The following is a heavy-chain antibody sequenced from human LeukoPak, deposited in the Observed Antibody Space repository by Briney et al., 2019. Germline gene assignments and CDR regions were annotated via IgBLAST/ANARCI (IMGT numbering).Heavy chain of an antibody. J-gene: IGHJ3*02. Sequence: GGSLRLSCAASGFTFSSYSMNWVRQAPGKGLEWVSSISSSSSYIYYADSVKGRFTISRDNAKNSLYLQVNSLRAEDTAVYYCASLRGDADYGDPDAFDIWGQGTMVTVSS. CDR3: ASLRGDADYGDPDAFDI. V-gene: IGHV3-21*01. CDR2: ISSSSSYI. D-gene: IGHD4-17*01. CDR1: GFTFSSYS.